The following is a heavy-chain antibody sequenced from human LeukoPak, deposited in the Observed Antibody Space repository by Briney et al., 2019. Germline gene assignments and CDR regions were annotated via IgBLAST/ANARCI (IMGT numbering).Heavy chain of an antibody. D-gene: IGHD3-10*01. V-gene: IGHV1-2*02. CDR3: ARDRIVLGLTMVRGVMYY. J-gene: IGHJ4*02. CDR2: INPNSGGT. Sequence: ASVKLSCKASGYSFTGYYMHWVRQAPGQGLEWMGWINPNSGGTNYAQKFQGRVTMTRDTSISTAYMELGRLRSDDTAVYYCARDRIVLGLTMVRGVMYYWGQGTLVTVSS. CDR1: GYSFTGYY.